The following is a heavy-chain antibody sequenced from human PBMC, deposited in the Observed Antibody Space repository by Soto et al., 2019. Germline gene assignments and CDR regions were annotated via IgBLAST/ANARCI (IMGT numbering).Heavy chain of an antibody. CDR2: ISYDGSNK. Sequence: GGSLRLSCGASGFTFSNYGIHWVRQAPGKGLEWVAVISYDGSNKYYADSVKGRFTISRDNSKNTLYLQMNSLRAEDTAVYYCASELRSYYYYGMDVWGQGTTVTVSS. V-gene: IGHV3-30*03. D-gene: IGHD5-12*01. CDR3: ASELRSYYYYGMDV. CDR1: GFTFSNYG. J-gene: IGHJ6*02.